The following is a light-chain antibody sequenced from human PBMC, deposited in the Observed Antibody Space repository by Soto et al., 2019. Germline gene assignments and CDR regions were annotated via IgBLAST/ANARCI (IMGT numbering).Light chain of an antibody. J-gene: IGKJ5*01. CDR3: QQSYSTPPVT. CDR1: QSISSY. V-gene: IGKV1-39*01. Sequence: DIPMTQSPSSLSASVGDRVTITCRASQSISSYLNWYQQKPGKGPNLLIYAASSLQSGVPSRFSGSGSGTDFTLTIRSLQPEDFATYYCQQSYSTPPVTFGQGTRLEIK. CDR2: AAS.